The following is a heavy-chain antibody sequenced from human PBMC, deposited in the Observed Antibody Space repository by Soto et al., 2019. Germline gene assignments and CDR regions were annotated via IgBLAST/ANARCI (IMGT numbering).Heavy chain of an antibody. V-gene: IGHV1-8*01. CDR2: MNPNSGNT. J-gene: IGHJ4*02. CDR1: GYTFTSYD. CDR3: ARGNYDYVWGSYRPNY. Sequence: QVQLVQSGAEVKKPGASVKVSCKASGYTFTSYDINWVRQATGQGLEWMGWMNPNSGNTGYAQKFQGRVTMTRNTSISTAYMELSSLRSEDTAVYNCARGNYDYVWGSYRPNYWGQGTLVTVSS. D-gene: IGHD3-16*02.